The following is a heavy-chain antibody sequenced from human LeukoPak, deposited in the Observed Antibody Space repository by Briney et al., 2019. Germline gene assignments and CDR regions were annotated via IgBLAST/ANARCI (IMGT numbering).Heavy chain of an antibody. CDR3: AKSDIVVVPAAGNWFDP. CDR1: GFTFSSYA. D-gene: IGHD2-2*01. J-gene: IGHJ5*02. V-gene: IGHV3-23*01. Sequence: GGSLRLSCAASGFTFSSYAMSWVRQAPGKGLEWVSAISGSGGSTYYADSVKGRLTISRDNSKNTLYLQMNSLRAEDTAVYYCAKSDIVVVPAAGNWFDPWGQGTLVTVSS. CDR2: ISGSGGST.